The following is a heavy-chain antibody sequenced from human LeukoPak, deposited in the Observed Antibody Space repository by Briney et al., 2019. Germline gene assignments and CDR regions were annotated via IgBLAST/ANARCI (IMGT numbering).Heavy chain of an antibody. V-gene: IGHV4-38-2*02. Sequence: PSETLSLTCTVSGYSISSGYYWGWIRQPPGKGLEWIGSIYHSGSTYYNPSLKSRVTMSVDTSENQFSLKLSSVTAADTAVYYCAREGRTSHSGYWGQGTLVTVSS. CDR2: IYHSGST. CDR3: AREGRTSHSGY. J-gene: IGHJ4*02. D-gene: IGHD1-1*01. CDR1: GYSISSGYY.